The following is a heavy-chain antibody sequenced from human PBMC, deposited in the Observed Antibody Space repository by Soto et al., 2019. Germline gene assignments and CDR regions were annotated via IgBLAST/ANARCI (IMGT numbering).Heavy chain of an antibody. CDR1: GYTFTSYG. V-gene: IGHV1-18*01. CDR3: ARGSHPRELLWFGELLPPHSLNYYGMDV. CDR2: ISAYNGNT. Sequence: ASVKVSCKASGYTFTSYGISWVRQSPGQGLEWMGWISAYNGNTNYAQKLQGRVTMTTDTSTSTAYMELRSLRSDDTAVYYCARGSHPRELLWFGELLPPHSLNYYGMDVWGQGTTVTVSS. D-gene: IGHD3-10*01. J-gene: IGHJ6*02.